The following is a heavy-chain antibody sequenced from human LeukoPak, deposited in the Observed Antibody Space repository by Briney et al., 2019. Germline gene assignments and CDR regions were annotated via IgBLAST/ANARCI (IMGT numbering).Heavy chain of an antibody. CDR3: AKDRGRRCSSNSCYYGD. V-gene: IGHV3-30*18. CDR2: ISYDGSNK. Sequence: GGSLRLSCAASGFTFSSYGMHWVRQAPGKGLEWVAVISYDGSNKYYADSVKGRFTISRDNTKNTLYLQMNSLRAEDTAVYYCAKDRGRRCSSNSCYYGDWGQGTLVTVSS. D-gene: IGHD2-2*01. J-gene: IGHJ4*02. CDR1: GFTFSSYG.